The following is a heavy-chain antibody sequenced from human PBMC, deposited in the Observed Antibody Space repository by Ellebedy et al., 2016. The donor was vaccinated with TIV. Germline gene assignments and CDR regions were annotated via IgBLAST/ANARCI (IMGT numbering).Heavy chain of an antibody. CDR2: IREDGSQK. Sequence: GESLKISCAVSGFTFSGYWMTWVRQAPGKGLEWVANIREDGSQKYYEDSVKGRFTISRDNSKNTLYQQMNSLRAEDTAVYYCARDQGGSLDYWGQGTLVTVSS. CDR1: GFTFSGYW. V-gene: IGHV3-7*01. CDR3: ARDQGGSLDY. J-gene: IGHJ4*02. D-gene: IGHD1-26*01.